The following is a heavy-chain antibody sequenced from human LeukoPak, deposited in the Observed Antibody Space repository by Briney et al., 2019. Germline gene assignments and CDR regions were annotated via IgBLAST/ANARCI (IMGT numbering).Heavy chain of an antibody. D-gene: IGHD3-22*01. Sequence: SETLSLTCTVSGGSFSSGGYSWSWIRQHPGKGLEWIGCIYYSGSTYYSPSLKSRVTISLDTSESQLSLKLSSVTAADTAVYYCARGSVVVTPFDYWGQGTLVTVSS. J-gene: IGHJ4*02. CDR2: IYYSGST. CDR1: GGSFSSGGYS. V-gene: IGHV4-31*03. CDR3: ARGSVVVTPFDY.